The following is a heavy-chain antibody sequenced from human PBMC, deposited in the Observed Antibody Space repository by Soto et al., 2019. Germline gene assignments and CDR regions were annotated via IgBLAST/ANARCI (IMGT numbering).Heavy chain of an antibody. CDR3: ASGIGGPPSVDY. J-gene: IGHJ4*02. CDR2: IYYSGST. Sequence: SETLSLTCTVSGGSISSSSYYWGWIRQPPGKGLEWIGSIYYSGSTYYNPSLKSRVTISVDTSKNQFSLKLSSVTAADTAVYYCASGIGGPPSVDYWGQGTLVTAPQ. CDR1: GGSISSSSYY. D-gene: IGHD1-26*01. V-gene: IGHV4-39*01.